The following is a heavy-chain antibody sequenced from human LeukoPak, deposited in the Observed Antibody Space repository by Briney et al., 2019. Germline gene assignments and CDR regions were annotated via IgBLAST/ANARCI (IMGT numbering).Heavy chain of an antibody. V-gene: IGHV4-34*01. CDR1: GGSFSGYY. Sequence: SETLSLTCAVYGGSFSGYYWSWIRQPPGKGLEWIGEINHSGSTNYNPSLKSRVTISVDTSKNQFSLKLSSVTAADTAVYYCARGFDWEPSGWSRPYYYYGMDVWGQGTTVTVSS. CDR3: ARGFDWEPSGWSRPYYYYGMDV. D-gene: IGHD6-19*01. J-gene: IGHJ6*02. CDR2: INHSGST.